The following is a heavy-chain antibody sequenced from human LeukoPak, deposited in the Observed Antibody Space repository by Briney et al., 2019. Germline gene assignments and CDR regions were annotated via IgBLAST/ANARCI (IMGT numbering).Heavy chain of an antibody. D-gene: IGHD4-23*01. J-gene: IGHJ4*02. V-gene: IGHV4-59*01. CDR3: ARIEDYGGNSVNY. CDR1: GGSISSYY. Sequence: NPSETLSLTCTVSGGSISSYYWSWIRQPPGKGLEWIGYIYYSGSTNYNPSLKSRVTISVDTSKNQFSLKLSSVTAADTAVYYCARIEDYGGNSVNYWGQGTLVTVSS. CDR2: IYYSGST.